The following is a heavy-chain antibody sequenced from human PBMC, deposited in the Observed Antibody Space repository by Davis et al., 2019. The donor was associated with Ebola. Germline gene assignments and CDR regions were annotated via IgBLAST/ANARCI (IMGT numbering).Heavy chain of an antibody. CDR3: ARDLPGGDWYFDL. CDR2: LSYDGSNK. D-gene: IGHD1-14*01. CDR1: RFAFNTYA. J-gene: IGHJ2*01. V-gene: IGHV3-30*04. Sequence: GESLKISCAASRFAFNTYAMHWVRQAPGKRLEWVAFLSYDGSNKYYADSVKGRFTISRDNSKNTLYLQMSSLRAEDTAVYYCARDLPGGDWYFDLWGRGTLVTVSS.